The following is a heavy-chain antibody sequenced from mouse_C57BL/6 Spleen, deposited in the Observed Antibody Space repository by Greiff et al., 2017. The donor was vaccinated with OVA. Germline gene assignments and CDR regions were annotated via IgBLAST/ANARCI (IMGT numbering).Heavy chain of an antibody. Sequence: QVQLQQPGAELVRPGSSVKLSCKASGYTFTSYWMHWVTQRPIQGLEWIGNIDPSDSETHYNQKFKDKATLTVDKSSSTAYMQLSSLTSEDSAVYYCASLLDYYGSSYVPFDVWGTGTTVTVSS. V-gene: IGHV1-52*01. CDR3: ASLLDYYGSSYVPFDV. J-gene: IGHJ1*03. CDR2: IDPSDSET. D-gene: IGHD1-1*01. CDR1: GYTFTSYW.